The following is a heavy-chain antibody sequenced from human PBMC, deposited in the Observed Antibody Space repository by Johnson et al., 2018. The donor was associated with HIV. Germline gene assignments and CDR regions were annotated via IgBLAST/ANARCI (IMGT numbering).Heavy chain of an antibody. Sequence: QLVESGGGLVQPGRSLRLSCAASGFTFDDYAMHWVRQAPGQGLEWVSGISWNSGSIGYADSVKGRFTISRDNAKNSLYLQMNSLRAEDTAVYYCARGRNAFDIWGQGTIVTVSS. CDR2: ISWNSGSI. CDR3: ARGRNAFDI. J-gene: IGHJ3*02. CDR1: GFTFDDYA. V-gene: IGHV3-9*01.